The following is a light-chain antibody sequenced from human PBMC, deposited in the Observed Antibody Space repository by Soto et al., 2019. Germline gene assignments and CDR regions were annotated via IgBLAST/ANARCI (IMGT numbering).Light chain of an antibody. Sequence: QPVLTQPPSASGTPGQRVTISCSGSSSNIGSHYVYWYQQLPGTAPKLLIYRNNQRPSGVPDRFSGSKSGTSASLDISGLRSEDEADYYCAAWDDSLSGVVFGGGTKLTVL. J-gene: IGLJ2*01. CDR1: SSNIGSHY. CDR3: AAWDDSLSGVV. CDR2: RNN. V-gene: IGLV1-47*01.